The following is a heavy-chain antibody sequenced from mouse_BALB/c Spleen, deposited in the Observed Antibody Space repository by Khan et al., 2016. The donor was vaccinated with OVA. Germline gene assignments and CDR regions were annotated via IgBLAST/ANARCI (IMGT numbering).Heavy chain of an antibody. D-gene: IGHD2-3*01. J-gene: IGHJ4*01. V-gene: IGHV5-9-3*01. CDR1: GFTFSSYA. Sequence: EVELVESGGGLVKPGGSLKLSCAASGFTFSSYAMSWVRQTPEKRLEWVATISSGGSYTYYPDSVKGRFTISRANAKNTLYLQMSSLRSEDTAMYYCASSDGYYGRGAMDYWGQGTSVTVSS. CDR3: ASSDGYYGRGAMDY. CDR2: ISSGGSYT.